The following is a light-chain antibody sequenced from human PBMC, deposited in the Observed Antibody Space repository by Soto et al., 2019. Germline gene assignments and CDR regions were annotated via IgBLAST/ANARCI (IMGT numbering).Light chain of an antibody. J-gene: IGKJ1*01. V-gene: IGKV1-5*01. Sequence: DIQMTQSPPTLPAFVGDTVTITCRASQSVSSWLAWYQQKPGTAPNLLIYDASSLASGVPSRFSGSGSGTKFTLTIRSLQPDDFATYYCQQYISVPKTFGQGTKVEMK. CDR1: QSVSSW. CDR2: DAS. CDR3: QQYISVPKT.